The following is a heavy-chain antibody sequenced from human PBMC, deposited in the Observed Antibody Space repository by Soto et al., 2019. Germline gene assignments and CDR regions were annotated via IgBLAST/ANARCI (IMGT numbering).Heavy chain of an antibody. CDR1: GYTFTNYW. CDR2: IDPSDSYT. Sequence: EVQLVQSGAEVKKPGESLRISCEASGYTFTNYWISWVRQMPGRGLEWMGRIDPSDSYTSYSPSFQGHVSVSADKSISTAYLQWSSLKASDTAMYYCARIRGYNSGHEDFLGQGTLVSVSS. CDR3: ARIRGYNSGHEDF. D-gene: IGHD5-18*01. V-gene: IGHV5-10-1*03. J-gene: IGHJ4*02.